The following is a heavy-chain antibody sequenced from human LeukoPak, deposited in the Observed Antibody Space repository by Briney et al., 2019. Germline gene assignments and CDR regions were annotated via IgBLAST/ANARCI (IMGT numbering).Heavy chain of an antibody. J-gene: IGHJ5*02. CDR3: ARGPMYYDFWSGYYTKWFDP. Sequence: PSETLSLTCAVYGGSFSGYYWSWIRQPPGKGLEWIGEINHSGSTNHNPSLKSRVTISVDTSKNQFSLKLSSVTAADTAVYYCARGPMYYDFWSGYYTKWFDPWGQGTLVTVSS. V-gene: IGHV4-34*01. CDR1: GGSFSGYY. CDR2: INHSGST. D-gene: IGHD3-3*01.